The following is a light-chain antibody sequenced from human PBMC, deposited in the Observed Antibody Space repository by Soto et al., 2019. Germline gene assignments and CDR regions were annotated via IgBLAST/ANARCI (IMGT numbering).Light chain of an antibody. J-gene: IGKJ5*01. CDR2: DAS. V-gene: IGKV3-20*01. CDR1: QSVSSNY. CDR3: QQYGSSAPIT. Sequence: EIVLTQSPGTLSLSPGERATLSCRASQSVSSNYLAWYQQKPGQAPSLLIYDASSRATGIPDRFSGSGSGTDFTLTISRLEPEDFAMYYCQQYGSSAPITFGQGTQLE.